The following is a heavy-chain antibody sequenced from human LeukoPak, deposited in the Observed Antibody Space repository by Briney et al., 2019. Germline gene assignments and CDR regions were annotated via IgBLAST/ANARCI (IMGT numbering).Heavy chain of an antibody. CDR2: IRYDSSDK. J-gene: IGHJ4*02. CDR3: AKDRQLRYFDWPGTNYFDY. CDR1: GFIFSNYG. V-gene: IGHV3-30*02. D-gene: IGHD3-9*01. Sequence: PGGSLRLSCAASGFIFSNYGMHWVRQAPGKGLEWVAFIRYDSSDKYYADSVKGRFTISRDNSKNTLYLQMNSLRAEDTAVYYCAKDRQLRYFDWPGTNYFDYWGQGTLVTVSS.